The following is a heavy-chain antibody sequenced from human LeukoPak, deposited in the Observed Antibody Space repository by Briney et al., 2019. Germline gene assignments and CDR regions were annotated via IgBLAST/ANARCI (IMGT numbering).Heavy chain of an antibody. CDR1: GFTFRNYA. Sequence: PGGSLRLSCAASGFTFRNYAMTWVRQAPGKGLEWVSLISGSSDSTYYADSVKGRFTISRDNSKNTLYLQMNSLRAEDTAVYYCAKVRLRFLTTPTDAFDIWGQGTTVTVSS. V-gene: IGHV3-23*01. J-gene: IGHJ3*02. D-gene: IGHD3-3*01. CDR3: AKVRLRFLTTPTDAFDI. CDR2: ISGSSDST.